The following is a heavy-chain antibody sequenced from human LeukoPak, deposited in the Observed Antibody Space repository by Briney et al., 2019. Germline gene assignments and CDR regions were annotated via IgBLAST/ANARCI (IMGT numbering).Heavy chain of an antibody. CDR1: GGSFSGYY. J-gene: IGHJ4*02. Sequence: SETLSLTCAVYGGSFSGYYWSWIRQPPGKGLEWIGEINHSGSTNYNPSLKSRVTISVDTSKNQFSLRLTSVTAADTAVYYCARQTGSGLFILPGGQGTLATVSS. CDR2: INHSGST. V-gene: IGHV4-34*01. CDR3: ARQTGSGLFILP. D-gene: IGHD3/OR15-3a*01.